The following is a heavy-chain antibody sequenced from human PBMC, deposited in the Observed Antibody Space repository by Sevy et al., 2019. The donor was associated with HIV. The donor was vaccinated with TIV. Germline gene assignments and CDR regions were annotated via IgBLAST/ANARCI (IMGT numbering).Heavy chain of an antibody. V-gene: IGHV3-49*03. J-gene: IGHJ4*02. CDR1: GFTFEDYA. CDR3: TRGLATADTPEYYFDY. CDR2: ITRNSYEAYGGTT. D-gene: IGHD5-12*01. Sequence: GSLRLSCTTSGFTFEDYALSWFRQAPGKGLEWVAFITRNSYEAYGGTTDYAASVKGRFIISRDDSKCIAYLQMNSLKTEDTAVYYCTRGLATADTPEYYFDYWGQGTLVTVSS.